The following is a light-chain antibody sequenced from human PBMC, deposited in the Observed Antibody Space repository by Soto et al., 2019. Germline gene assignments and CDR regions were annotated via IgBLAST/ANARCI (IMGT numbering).Light chain of an antibody. CDR2: YDD. CDR3: ASWDDSLNAYV. Sequence: QSVLTQPPSVSEAPRQRVTISCSGSSSNIGNNAVHWYQQLPEKPPKLLIYYDDLRASGVSDRLSAAKYGSSASLAISGLQSDDEDDYYCASWDDSLNAYVFGPGTKLTVL. V-gene: IGLV1-36*01. J-gene: IGLJ1*01. CDR1: SSNIGNNA.